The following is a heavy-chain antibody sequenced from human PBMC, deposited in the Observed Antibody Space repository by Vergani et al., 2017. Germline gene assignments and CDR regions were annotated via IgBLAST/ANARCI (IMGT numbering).Heavy chain of an antibody. D-gene: IGHD3-22*01. CDR3: ARDRLIDSSRYPPPV. V-gene: IGHV3-11*05. Sequence: QVQLVESGGGLVKPGGSLRLSCAASGFTFSDYYMRWIRQAPGKGLEWVSYISTGSSNTNYADSVKGRFTISRDNAKNSLYLQMNSLRAEDTAVYYCARDRLIDSSRYPPPVWGQGTMVTVSS. CDR2: ISTGSSNT. J-gene: IGHJ4*02. CDR1: GFTFSDYY.